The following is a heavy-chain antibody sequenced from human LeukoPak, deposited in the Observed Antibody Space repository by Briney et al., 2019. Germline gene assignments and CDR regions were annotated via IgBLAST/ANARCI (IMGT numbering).Heavy chain of an antibody. D-gene: IGHD2-2*01. V-gene: IGHV4-4*07. J-gene: IGHJ5*02. CDR2: LYTSGST. CDR1: SGSISSDS. Sequence: SETLSLTCTVSSGSISSDSWTWIRQPAGKGLEWIGRLYTSGSTNRGSIKHNPSLKSRVAMSVDTSKNQFSLKLSSVTAADTAVYYCARAGGGYCSSTSCSADWFDPWGQGILVPVSS. CDR3: ARAGGGYCSSTSCSADWFDP.